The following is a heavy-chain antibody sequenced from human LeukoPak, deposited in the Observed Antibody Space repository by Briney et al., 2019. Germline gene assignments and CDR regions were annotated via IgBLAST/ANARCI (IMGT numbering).Heavy chain of an antibody. Sequence: GGSLRLSCAAPAFTFSSYAMHWVRQAPGKGLEYVSAISSNGGSTYYANSVKGRFTISRDNSKNTLYLQMGSLRAEDMAVYYCARAPEYDYVWGSYRPGSPMNDYGGQGRLVTV. D-gene: IGHD3-16*02. CDR3: ARAPEYDYVWGSYRPGSPMNDY. CDR1: AFTFSSYA. J-gene: IGHJ4*02. V-gene: IGHV3-64*01. CDR2: ISSNGGST.